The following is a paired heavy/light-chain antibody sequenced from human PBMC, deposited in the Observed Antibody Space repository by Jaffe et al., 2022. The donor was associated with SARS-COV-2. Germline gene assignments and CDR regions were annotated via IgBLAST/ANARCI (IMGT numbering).Light chain of an antibody. V-gene: IGKV3-15*01. CDR2: GAF. Sequence: EIVMTQSPATLSVSPGERATLSCRASQSASNNLAWYQQKPGQAPRLLIYGAFSRAIGIPARFSGSGSGTEFTLTISSLQSEDSAIYYCQQYNSWPPMYTFGQGTKLEIK. CDR3: QQYNSWPPMYT. J-gene: IGKJ2*01. CDR1: QSASNN.
Heavy chain of an antibody. Sequence: EVQLVESGGGLVQPGGSLRLSCAASGFTFSSYTMNWFRQAPGKGLEWVSYISSSSDTISYADSVKGRFTISRDNAEKALYLQMNSLRAEDTGLYYCASGKDLAATLGMDVWGKGTTVTVSS. V-gene: IGHV3-48*01. CDR2: ISSSSDTI. CDR3: ASGKDLAATLGMDV. CDR1: GFTFSSYT. J-gene: IGHJ6*04. D-gene: IGHD5-12*01.